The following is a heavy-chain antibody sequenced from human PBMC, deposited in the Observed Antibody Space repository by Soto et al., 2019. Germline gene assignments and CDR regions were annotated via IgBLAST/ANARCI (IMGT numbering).Heavy chain of an antibody. CDR1: EDSCTSYW. CDR3: ARLEGAATYYYYSMDV. V-gene: IGHV5-10-1*01. Sequence: GESLKYSSKGSEDSCTSYWISRVRKMPGTGQTWMGRIDPSDSYTNYSPSFQGHVTISADKSNSTAYQQWSSMKASDTAMYYYARLEGAATYYYYSMDVWGQGTTVTVS. CDR2: IDPSDSYT. J-gene: IGHJ6*02. D-gene: IGHD6-13*01.